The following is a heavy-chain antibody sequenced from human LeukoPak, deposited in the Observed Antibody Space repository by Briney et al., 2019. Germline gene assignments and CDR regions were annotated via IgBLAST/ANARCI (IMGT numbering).Heavy chain of an antibody. CDR2: IYTSGST. Sequence: PSQTLSLTCTVSGGSISSGSYYWSWIRQPAGKGLEWIGRIYTSGSTNYNPSLKSRVTISVDTSKNQFSLKLSSVTAADTAVYYCARVYSSWYLDYWGQGTLVTVSS. D-gene: IGHD6-6*01. V-gene: IGHV4-61*02. CDR1: GGSISSGSYY. CDR3: ARVYSSWYLDY. J-gene: IGHJ4*02.